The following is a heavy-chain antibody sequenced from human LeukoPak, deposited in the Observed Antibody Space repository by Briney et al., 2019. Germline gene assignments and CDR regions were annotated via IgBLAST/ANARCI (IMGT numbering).Heavy chain of an antibody. CDR2: INPNSGGT. D-gene: IGHD1-26*01. CDR1: GYTFTSYD. Sequence: ASVKVSCKASGYTFTSYDINWVRQATGQGLEWMGWINPNSGGTNYAQKFQGRVTMTTDTSISTAYMELSRLRSDDTAVYYCARASSGSYFSYYTDVWGKGTTVTISS. CDR3: ARASSGSYFSYYTDV. J-gene: IGHJ6*03. V-gene: IGHV1-2*02.